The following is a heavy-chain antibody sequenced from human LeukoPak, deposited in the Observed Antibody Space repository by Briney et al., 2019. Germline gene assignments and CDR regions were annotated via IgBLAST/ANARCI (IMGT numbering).Heavy chain of an antibody. V-gene: IGHV1-18*01. CDR1: GYTFSSYG. J-gene: IGHJ4*02. CDR2: ISAYDGNT. D-gene: IGHD5-18*01. Sequence: ASVKVSCKASGYTFSSYGISWVRQAPGQGLEWMGWISAYDGNTDYAQNLQGRVTMTTDTSTSTAYMELRSLRSDDTAVYYCARAVRGYSYAYLPYWGQGALVTVSS. CDR3: ARAVRGYSYAYLPY.